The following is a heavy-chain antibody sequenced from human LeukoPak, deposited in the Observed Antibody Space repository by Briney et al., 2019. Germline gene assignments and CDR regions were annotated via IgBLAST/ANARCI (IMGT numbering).Heavy chain of an antibody. D-gene: IGHD3-22*01. CDR3: ARESILYYYDSSGYDY. V-gene: IGHV4-59*12. CDR2: IYYSGST. Sequence: SETLSLTCTVSGGSISSYYWSWIRQPPGKGLEWIGYIYYSGSTNYNPSLKSRVTISVDTSKNQFSLKLSSVTAADTAVYYCARESILYYYDSSGYDYWGQGTLVTVSS. CDR1: GGSISSYY. J-gene: IGHJ4*02.